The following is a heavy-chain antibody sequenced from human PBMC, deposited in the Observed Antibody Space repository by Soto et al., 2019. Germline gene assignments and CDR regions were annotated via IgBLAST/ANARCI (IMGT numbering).Heavy chain of an antibody. J-gene: IGHJ4*02. CDR1: GYTFTSYC. D-gene: IGHD1-1*01. Sequence: EASVKVSCKASGYTFTSYCISWVLQAPGRGLEWMGWISAYNGNTNYAQKLQGRVTMTTDTSTSTAYMELRSLRSDDTAVYYCARDFPGTGTAAWDYWGQGTLVTVSS. CDR2: ISAYNGNT. V-gene: IGHV1-18*01. CDR3: ARDFPGTGTAAWDY.